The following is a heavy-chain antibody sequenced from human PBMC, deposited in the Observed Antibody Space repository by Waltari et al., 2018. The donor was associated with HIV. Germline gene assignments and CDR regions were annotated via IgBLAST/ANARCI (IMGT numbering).Heavy chain of an antibody. D-gene: IGHD3-3*01. Sequence: QVQLQESGPGLVKPSETLSLTCTVSGGSISNYYGSWIRQPPGKGLEWSGYMYYSGRTNYNPSLKSRVTISVDTSKNQFSLKLSSVTAADTAVYYCARGIYGDISGDMDVWGQGTTVTVSS. CDR1: GGSISNYY. CDR2: MYYSGRT. V-gene: IGHV4-59*01. CDR3: ARGIYGDISGDMDV. J-gene: IGHJ6*02.